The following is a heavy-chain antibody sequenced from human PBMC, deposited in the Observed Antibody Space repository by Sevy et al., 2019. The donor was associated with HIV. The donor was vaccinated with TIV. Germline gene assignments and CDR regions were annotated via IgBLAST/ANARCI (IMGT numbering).Heavy chain of an antibody. D-gene: IGHD2-15*01. J-gene: IGHJ5*02. CDR2: IFYRGTT. V-gene: IGHV4-59*01. CDR3: ARLECSGEDNCYNH. Sequence: SETLSLTCNVSGASIRSYSWTWIRQPPGKGLEWIGNIFYRGTTDYNPSLKSRVTILVDTSQDQVSLWVNSVTASDTAVYFCARLECSGEDNCYNHWGQGTPVTVSS. CDR1: GASIRSYS.